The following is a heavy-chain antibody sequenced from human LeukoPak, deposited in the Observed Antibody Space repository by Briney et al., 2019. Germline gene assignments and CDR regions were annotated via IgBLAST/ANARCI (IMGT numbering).Heavy chain of an antibody. V-gene: IGHV3-23*01. CDR1: GFTFSNFA. D-gene: IGHD5-18*01. J-gene: IGHJ4*02. CDR2: IFGSGGSP. CDR3: GKTTVGYSSGQKPAWPVDY. Sequence: GGSLRLSCAASGFTFSNFAMYWVRQAPGKGLEWVAGIFGSGGSPHYADSVKGRFTISRDNSRNTVYLQINSLRADDTAVYYCGKTTVGYSSGQKPAWPVDYWGQGTLVTVSS.